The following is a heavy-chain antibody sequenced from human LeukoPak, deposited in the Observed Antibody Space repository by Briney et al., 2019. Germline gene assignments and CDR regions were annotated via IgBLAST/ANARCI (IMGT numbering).Heavy chain of an antibody. CDR3: ARADYDILTGYYI. D-gene: IGHD3-9*01. CDR1: GGTFSSYA. CDR2: IIPIFGTA. V-gene: IGHV1-69*01. J-gene: IGHJ4*02. Sequence: ASVKVSCKASGGTFSSYAISWVRQAPGQGLEWMGGIIPIFGTANYAQKFQGRVTITADESTSTAYMELSSLRSEDTAVDYCARADYDILTGYYIWGQGTLVTVSS.